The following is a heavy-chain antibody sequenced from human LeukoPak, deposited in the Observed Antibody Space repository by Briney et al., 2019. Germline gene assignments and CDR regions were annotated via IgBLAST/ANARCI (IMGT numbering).Heavy chain of an antibody. CDR2: ISGSGDGT. J-gene: IGHJ4*02. CDR1: GFTFSGYA. CDR3: AKAGVLTLVRGVIVDY. V-gene: IGHV3-23*01. D-gene: IGHD3-10*01. Sequence: GGSLRLSCAASGFTFSGYAMSWVRQAPGKGLEWVSAISGSGDGTYYADSVKGRFTISRDNSKSTLFLQMNSLRAEDTAVYYCAKAGVLTLVRGVIVDYWGQGTLVTVSS.